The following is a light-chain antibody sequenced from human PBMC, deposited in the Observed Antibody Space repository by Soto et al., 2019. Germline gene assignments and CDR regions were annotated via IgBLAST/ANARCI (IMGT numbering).Light chain of an antibody. Sequence: DIQMTQSPSSLSASVGDRVTITCQASQDISNYLNWYQQKPGKAPKLLIYDASNLETGVTSRFRGSGSGTDFTFTISSLQPEDIATYYCQQYDNIPRAFTFCHGTKVDIK. CDR2: DAS. J-gene: IGKJ3*01. CDR3: QQYDNIPRAFT. CDR1: QDISNY. V-gene: IGKV1-33*01.